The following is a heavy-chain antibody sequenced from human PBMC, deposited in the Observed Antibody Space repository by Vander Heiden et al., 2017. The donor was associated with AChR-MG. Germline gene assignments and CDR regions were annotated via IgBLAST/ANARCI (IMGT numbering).Heavy chain of an antibody. CDR2: IYYSGST. V-gene: IGHV4-39*01. CDR3: ARGKLRFEYSSSSGWFDP. Sequence: QLQLQESGPGLVKPSETLSLTCTVSGGSISSSSYYWGWIRQPPGKGLEWIGSIYYSGSTYYNPSLKSRVTISVDTSKNQFSLKLSSVTAADTAVYYCARGKLRFEYSSSSGWFDPWGQGTLVTVSS. CDR1: GGSISSSSYY. D-gene: IGHD6-6*01. J-gene: IGHJ5*02.